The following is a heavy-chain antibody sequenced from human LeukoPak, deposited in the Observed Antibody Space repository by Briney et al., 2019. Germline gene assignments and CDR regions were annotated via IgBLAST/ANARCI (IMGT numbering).Heavy chain of an antibody. CDR2: IYPGDSDT. CDR1: GYSFTSYW. Sequence: GESLKISCKGSGYSFTSYWIGWVRQMPGKGLEWMGIIYPGDSDTRYSPSFQGQVTISADKSISTAYLQWSSLKASDTAMYYCARSFSTPYWYFDLWGRGTLVTVSS. J-gene: IGHJ2*01. CDR3: ARSFSTPYWYFDL. V-gene: IGHV5-51*01. D-gene: IGHD2/OR15-2a*01.